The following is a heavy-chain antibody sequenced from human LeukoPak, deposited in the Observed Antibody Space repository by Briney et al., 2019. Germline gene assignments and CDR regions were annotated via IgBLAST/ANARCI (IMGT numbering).Heavy chain of an antibody. CDR1: GGSISSGSYY. CDR2: IYTSGST. V-gene: IGHV4-61*02. J-gene: IGHJ4*02. CDR3: ASRKLGNDY. D-gene: IGHD7-27*01. Sequence: SETLSLTCTVSGGSISSGSYYWSWIRQPAGKGLEWIGRIYTSGSTNYNPSLKSRVTIPADTSQNQFSLKLSSVTAADTAVYYCASRKLGNDYWGQGTLVTVSS.